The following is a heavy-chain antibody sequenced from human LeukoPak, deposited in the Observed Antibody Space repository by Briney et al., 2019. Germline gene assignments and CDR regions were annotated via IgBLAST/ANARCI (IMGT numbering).Heavy chain of an antibody. CDR1: GFTFSSYA. CDR3: VKEVTYYYGSGSYFDY. CDR2: ISSNGGST. Sequence: GGSLRLSCSASGFTFSSYAMHWVRQAPGKGLEYVSAISSNGGSTYYADSVKGRFTISRDNSKNTLYLQMSSLRAEDTAVYYCVKEVTYYYGSGSYFDYWGLGTLVTVSS. D-gene: IGHD3-10*01. V-gene: IGHV3-64D*06. J-gene: IGHJ4*02.